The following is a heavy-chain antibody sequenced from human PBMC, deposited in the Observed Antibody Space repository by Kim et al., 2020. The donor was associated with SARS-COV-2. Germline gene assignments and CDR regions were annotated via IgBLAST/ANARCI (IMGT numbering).Heavy chain of an antibody. Sequence: GGSLRLSCAASGFTFDDYAMHWVRQAPGKGLEWVSGISWNSGSIGYADSVKGRFTISRDNAKNSLYLQMNSLRAEDTALYYCAKDMGAAGRGGDWGQGTLVTVSP. V-gene: IGHV3-9*01. CDR1: GFTFDDYA. CDR2: ISWNSGSI. D-gene: IGHD6-13*01. CDR3: AKDMGAAGRGGD. J-gene: IGHJ4*02.